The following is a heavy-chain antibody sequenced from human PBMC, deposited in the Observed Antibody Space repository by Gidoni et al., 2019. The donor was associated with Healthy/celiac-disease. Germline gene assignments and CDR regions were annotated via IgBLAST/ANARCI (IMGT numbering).Heavy chain of an antibody. J-gene: IGHJ4*02. CDR2: ISYDGSNK. V-gene: IGHV3-30-3*01. CDR1: GFPFSSYA. Sequence: QVQLVESGGGVVQPGRSLRLSCAASGFPFSSYAMHWVRQAPGKGLEWVAVISYDGSNKYYADSVKGRFTISRDNSKNTLYLQMNSLRAEDTAVYYCARGAHSGGGLLDYWGQGTLVTVSS. CDR3: ARGAHSGGGLLDY. D-gene: IGHD2-15*01.